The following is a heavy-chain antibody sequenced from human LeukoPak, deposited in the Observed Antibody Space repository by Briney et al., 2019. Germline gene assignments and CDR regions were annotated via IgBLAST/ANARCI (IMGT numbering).Heavy chain of an antibody. J-gene: IGHJ6*03. CDR2: IHYSGST. Sequence: PSETLSLTCTVSGGSISSYYWSWIRQPPGKGLEWIGYIHYSGSTNYNPSLKSRVTISVDTSKNQFSLKLSSVTAADTAVYYCARSGSGSYYYYYYYMDVWGKGTTVTISS. D-gene: IGHD3-10*01. CDR1: GGSISSYY. CDR3: ARSGSGSYYYYYYYMDV. V-gene: IGHV4-59*01.